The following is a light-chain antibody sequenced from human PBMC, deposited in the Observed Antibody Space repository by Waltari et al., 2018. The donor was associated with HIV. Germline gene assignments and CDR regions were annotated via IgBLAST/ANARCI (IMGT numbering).Light chain of an antibody. CDR1: QSVLASSANQHY. Sequence: DIVMTQSPDSLAVSMGEKATINCTSSQSVLASSANQHYLAWYQQRPGQPPTLLIYLASSRESGVPVRFSGSVSGTDFALTISSLQAEDVAVYYCQQYFLTPFTFGGGTKVEIK. CDR2: LAS. V-gene: IGKV4-1*01. J-gene: IGKJ4*01. CDR3: QQYFLTPFT.